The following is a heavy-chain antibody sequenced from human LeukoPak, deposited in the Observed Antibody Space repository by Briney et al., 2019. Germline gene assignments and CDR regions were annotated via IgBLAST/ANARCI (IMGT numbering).Heavy chain of an antibody. Sequence: SETLSLTCSVSDDSISSSSYSWGWIRQSPGKGLEWIGNVDFTWSTYYNPSFNSRVTISVDTSKNQFSLKLTSVTAADTAVYFCARGYYYMDVWGKGTTVTISS. V-gene: IGHV4-39*01. CDR1: DDSISSSSYS. J-gene: IGHJ6*03. CDR3: ARGYYYMDV. CDR2: VDFTWST.